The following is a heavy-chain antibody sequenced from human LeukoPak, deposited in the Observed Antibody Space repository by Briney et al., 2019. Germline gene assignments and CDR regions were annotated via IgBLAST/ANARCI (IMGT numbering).Heavy chain of an antibody. D-gene: IGHD3-10*01. CDR3: AREGYYGSGSYPDY. CDR2: IYTSGST. Sequence: SQTLPLTRTVSGGSISSGSYYWSWIRQPAGKGLEWIGRIYTSGSTNYNPSLKSRVTISVDTSKNQFSLKLSSVTAADTAVYYCAREGYYGSGSYPDYWGQGTLVTVSS. J-gene: IGHJ4*02. CDR1: GGSISSGSYY. V-gene: IGHV4-61*02.